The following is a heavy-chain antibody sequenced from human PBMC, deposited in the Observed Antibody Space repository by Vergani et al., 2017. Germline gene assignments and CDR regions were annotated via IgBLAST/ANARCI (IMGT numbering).Heavy chain of an antibody. CDR1: GFTFSSYS. V-gene: IGHV3-48*02. Sequence: EVQLVESGGGLVQPGGSLRLSCAASGFTFSSYSMNWVRQAPGKGLEWVSYISSSSSTIYYADSVKGRFTISRDNAKNSLYLQMNSLRDEDTAVYYCARVPGYYYDSSGYPHWGQGTLVTVSS. J-gene: IGHJ4*02. CDR2: ISSSSSTI. D-gene: IGHD3-22*01. CDR3: ARVPGYYYDSSGYPH.